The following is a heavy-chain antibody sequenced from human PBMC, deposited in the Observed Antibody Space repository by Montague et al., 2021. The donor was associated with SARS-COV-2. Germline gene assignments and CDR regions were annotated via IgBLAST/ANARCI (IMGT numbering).Heavy chain of an antibody. V-gene: IGHV4-39*01. CDR3: AKSAWHNWYFDI. Sequence: SETLSLTCTVSGDSISRNSYYWGWIRRPPGKGLEWIGSMPYSGSTYHNPSLKSRVSISVDTSKNQFSLKLSSMTAADTAVYYCAKSAWHNWYFDIWGRGTLVTVSS. CDR2: MPYSGST. D-gene: IGHD2/OR15-2a*01. CDR1: GDSISRNSYY. J-gene: IGHJ2*01.